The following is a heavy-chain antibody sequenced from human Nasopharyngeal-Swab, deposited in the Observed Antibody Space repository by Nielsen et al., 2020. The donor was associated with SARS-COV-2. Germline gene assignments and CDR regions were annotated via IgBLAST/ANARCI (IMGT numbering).Heavy chain of an antibody. Sequence: GGSLRLSCAASGFPFDRYWMSWVRQAPGKGLEWVANIKQDGSEKYYVDSVKGRFTISRDNAKNSLYLQMNSLRAEDTAVYYCARDKPTTDDAFDIWGQGTMVTVSS. D-gene: IGHD1-26*01. CDR1: GFPFDRYW. J-gene: IGHJ3*02. CDR2: IKQDGSEK. V-gene: IGHV3-7*01. CDR3: ARDKPTTDDAFDI.